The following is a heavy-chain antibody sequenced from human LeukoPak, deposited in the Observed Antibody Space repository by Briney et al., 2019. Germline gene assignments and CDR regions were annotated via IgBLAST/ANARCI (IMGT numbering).Heavy chain of an antibody. J-gene: IGHJ4*02. CDR3: ASLWDTYYDILTGYYPPFDY. V-gene: IGHV3-30*03. CDR1: GLTFSSYG. D-gene: IGHD3-9*01. Sequence: GRSLRLSCAASGLTFSSYGMHWVRQAPGKGLEWVAVISYDGSNKYYADSVKGRFTISRDNSKNTLYLQMNSLRAEDTAVYYCASLWDTYYDILTGYYPPFDYWGQGTLVTVSS. CDR2: ISYDGSNK.